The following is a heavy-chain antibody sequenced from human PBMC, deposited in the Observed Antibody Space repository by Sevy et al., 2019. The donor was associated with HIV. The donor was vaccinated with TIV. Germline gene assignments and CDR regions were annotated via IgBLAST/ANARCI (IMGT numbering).Heavy chain of an antibody. CDR1: GFTFRSFS. J-gene: IGHJ5*01. D-gene: IGHD6-13*01. V-gene: IGHV3-33*01. CDR3: ARDAARVIVLSAGFDS. Sequence: GGSLRLSCVASGFTFRSFSMHWVRQAPGKGLEWVAAIWYDGRTERYADSVQGRFTISRDNSKKTLHLQMNSLRAEDTALYYCARDAARVIVLSAGFDSWGQGTLVTVSS. CDR2: IWYDGRTE.